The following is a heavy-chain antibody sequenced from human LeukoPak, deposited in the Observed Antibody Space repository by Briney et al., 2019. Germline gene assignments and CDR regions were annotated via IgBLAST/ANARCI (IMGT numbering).Heavy chain of an antibody. Sequence: GGSLRLSCGASGFXFSSYSINWVRQAPGKGLEWVSSISSDSNYIFYADSVQGRFTISRDNAENSLFLQMNSLRAEDTAVYYCASRYCTSTNCYAFDIWGQGTMVTVSS. CDR1: GFXFSSYS. J-gene: IGHJ3*02. CDR2: ISSDSNYI. V-gene: IGHV3-21*01. CDR3: ASRYCTSTNCYAFDI. D-gene: IGHD2-2*01.